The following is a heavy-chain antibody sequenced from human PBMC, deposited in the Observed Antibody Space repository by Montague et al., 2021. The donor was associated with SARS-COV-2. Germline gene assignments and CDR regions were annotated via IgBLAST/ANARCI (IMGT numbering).Heavy chain of an antibody. CDR1: GASISTGIYY. D-gene: IGHD1-26*01. Sequence: TLSLTCTVSGASISTGIYYRSWIRQPAGKGLEWIGRIRTTGHTDYNSSLESRVFMSVDTSTNQFSLSLTSVTAADTAVYFCASFGSGTLEFDLWGQGTLVTVSS. CDR3: ASFGSGTLEFDL. CDR2: IRTTGHT. J-gene: IGHJ4*02. V-gene: IGHV4-61*02.